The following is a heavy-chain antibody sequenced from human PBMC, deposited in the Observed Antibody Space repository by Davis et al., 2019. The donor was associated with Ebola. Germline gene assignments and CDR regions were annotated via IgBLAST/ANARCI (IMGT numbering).Heavy chain of an antibody. CDR3: AKDKGFWVPPDWFGP. Sequence: GGSLRLSCAASGFTFSESWMSWVRQAPGKGLEWVACISGSGKTTYYADSVEGRFNISRDNSKNTLSLLMNSVRGEDSAVYYCAKDKGFWVPPDWFGPWGQGVQVTVSS. J-gene: IGHJ5*02. V-gene: IGHV3-23*01. D-gene: IGHD3-16*01. CDR1: GFTFSESW. CDR2: ISGSGKTT.